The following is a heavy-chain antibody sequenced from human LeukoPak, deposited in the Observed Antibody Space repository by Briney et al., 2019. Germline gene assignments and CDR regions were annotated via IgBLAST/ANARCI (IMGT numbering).Heavy chain of an antibody. D-gene: IGHD5/OR15-5a*01. J-gene: IGHJ6*02. CDR1: GFTFSSYA. CDR3: ARGIIYDRRSYYYYGVDV. V-gene: IGHV3-23*01. Sequence: PGGSLTLSCAASGFTFSSYAMTWVRQAPGKGLEWVSSISDRDHNTYYADSAKGRFTVSRVNSKSTLYLQMNSLRAEDTAVYYCARGIIYDRRSYYYYGVDVWGQGTTVTDSS. CDR2: ISDRDHNT.